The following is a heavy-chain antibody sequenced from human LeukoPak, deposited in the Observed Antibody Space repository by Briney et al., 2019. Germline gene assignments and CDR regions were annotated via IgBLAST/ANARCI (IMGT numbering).Heavy chain of an antibody. CDR2: FNTYTGNP. CDR3: ARIGYCSGGSCYHEDYYYGMDV. J-gene: IGHJ6*02. Sequence: GASVKVSCKASGYSFTTYGMNWVPQAPGQGLEWMGWFNTYTGNPTYAQGFTGRFVFSMDTSASTAYLQISSLKAEDMAMYYCARIGYCSGGSCYHEDYYYGMDVWGQGTTVTVSS. V-gene: IGHV7-81*01. CDR1: GYSFTTYG. D-gene: IGHD2-15*01.